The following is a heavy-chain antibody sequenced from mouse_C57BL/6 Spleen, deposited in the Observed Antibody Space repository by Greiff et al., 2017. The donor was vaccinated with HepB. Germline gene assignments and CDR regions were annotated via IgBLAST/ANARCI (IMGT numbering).Heavy chain of an antibody. CDR2: IDPETGGT. Sequence: QVQLQQSGAELVRPGASVTLSFKASGYTFTDYEMHWVKQTPVHGLEWIGAIDPETGGTAYNQKFKGKAILTADKSSSTAYMELRSLTSEDSAVYYCTRNRGSSPGYWGQGTTLTVSS. D-gene: IGHD1-1*01. CDR1: GYTFTDYE. V-gene: IGHV1-15*01. J-gene: IGHJ2*01. CDR3: TRNRGSSPGY.